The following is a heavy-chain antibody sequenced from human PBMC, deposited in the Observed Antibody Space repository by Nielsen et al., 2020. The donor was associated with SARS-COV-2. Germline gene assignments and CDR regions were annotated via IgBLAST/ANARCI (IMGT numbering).Heavy chain of an antibody. CDR3: AKDLGRIAVAGWGFDY. Sequence: GGSLRLSCAASGFTFSSYWMHWVRQAPGKGLVWVSRINSDGSSTSYADSVKGRFTISRDNAKNTLYLQMNSLRAEDTAVYYCAKDLGRIAVAGWGFDYWGQGTLVTVSS. D-gene: IGHD6-19*01. CDR1: GFTFSSYW. CDR2: INSDGSST. V-gene: IGHV3-74*01. J-gene: IGHJ4*02.